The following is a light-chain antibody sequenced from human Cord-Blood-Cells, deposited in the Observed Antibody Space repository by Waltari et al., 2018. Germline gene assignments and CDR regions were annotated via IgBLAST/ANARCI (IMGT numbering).Light chain of an antibody. CDR2: WAS. V-gene: IGKV4-1*01. Sequence: DIVMTQSPDSLAVSLGERATINCKCSQSVLYSSNNKNYLAWYQQKPGQPPKLLIYWASTRKSGVPDRFSGSGSGTDFTLTISSLQAEDVAVYYCQQYYSTPYTFGQGTKLEIK. J-gene: IGKJ2*01. CDR3: QQYYSTPYT. CDR1: QSVLYSSNNKNY.